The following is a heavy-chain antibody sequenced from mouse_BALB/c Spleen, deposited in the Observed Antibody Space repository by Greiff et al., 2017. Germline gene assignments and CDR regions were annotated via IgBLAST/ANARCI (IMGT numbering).Heavy chain of an antibody. CDR2: INPSTGYT. J-gene: IGHJ3*01. V-gene: IGHV1-7*01. D-gene: IGHD4-1*01. CDR1: GYTFTSYW. CDR3: ARSGTGPWFAY. Sequence: LQESGAELAKPGASVKMSCKASGYTFTSYWMHWVKQRPGQGLEWIGYINPSTGYTEYNQKFKDKATLTADKSSSTAYMQLSSLTSEDSAVYYCARSGTGPWFAYWGQGTLVTVSA.